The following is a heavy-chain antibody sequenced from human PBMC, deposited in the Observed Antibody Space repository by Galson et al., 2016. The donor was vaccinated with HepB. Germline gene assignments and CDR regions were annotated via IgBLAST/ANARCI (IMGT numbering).Heavy chain of an antibody. Sequence: PALVKPTQTLTLTCSFSGFSLNTRGVGVGWIRQPPGKALEWLALFYWDDDKYYRPSMKNRLAITRDTSKDQVVLTMTDMDPVDTGTYYCARFLASTNCYERCDDWNYGWYFDLWGRGTLVTVSS. V-gene: IGHV2-5*02. CDR2: FYWDDDK. D-gene: IGHD1-7*01. CDR1: GFSLNTRGVG. J-gene: IGHJ2*01. CDR3: ARFLASTNCYERCDDWNYGWYFDL.